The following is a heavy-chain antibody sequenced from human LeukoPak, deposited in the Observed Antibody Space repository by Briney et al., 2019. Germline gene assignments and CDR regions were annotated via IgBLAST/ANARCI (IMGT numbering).Heavy chain of an antibody. J-gene: IGHJ6*02. Sequence: EXXXWMNPNSGNTGYAQKFQGTVTMTRNTSISTAYMELSSLRSEDTAVYYCARAKKQILAYGMDVWGQGTTVTVSS. CDR3: ARAKKQILAYGMDV. CDR2: MNPNSGNT. D-gene: IGHD3-3*01. V-gene: IGHV1-8*01.